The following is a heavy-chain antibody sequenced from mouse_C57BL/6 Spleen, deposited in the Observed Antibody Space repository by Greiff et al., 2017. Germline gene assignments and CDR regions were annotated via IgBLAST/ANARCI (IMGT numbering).Heavy chain of an antibody. CDR1: GYAFSSYW. J-gene: IGHJ1*03. Sequence: QVQLQQSGAELVKPGASVKISCKASGYAFSSYWMNWVKQRPGKGLEWIGQIYPGDGDTNYNGKFKGKATLTADKSSSTAYMQLSSLTSEDSAVYFCARGGTRLGRWWYFDVWGTGTTVTVSS. CDR2: IYPGDGDT. V-gene: IGHV1-80*01. CDR3: ARGGTRLGRWWYFDV. D-gene: IGHD4-1*01.